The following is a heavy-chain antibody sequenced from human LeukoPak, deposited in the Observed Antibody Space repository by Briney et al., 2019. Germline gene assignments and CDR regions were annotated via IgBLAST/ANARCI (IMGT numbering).Heavy chain of an antibody. V-gene: IGHV1-2*02. CDR2: INPNSGGT. J-gene: IGHJ6*03. D-gene: IGHD3-10*01. Sequence: ASVKVSCKASGYTFTGYYMHWVRQAPGQGLEWMGWINPNSGGTNYAQKFQGRVTMTRDTSISTAYMELSRLRSDDTAVYYCARDLNYYGSGRIDYYYYYMDVWGKGTTVTVSS. CDR3: ARDLNYYGSGRIDYYYYYMDV. CDR1: GYTFTGYY.